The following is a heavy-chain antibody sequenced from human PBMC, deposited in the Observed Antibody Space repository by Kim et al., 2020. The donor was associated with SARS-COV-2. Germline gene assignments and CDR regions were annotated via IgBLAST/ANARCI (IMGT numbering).Heavy chain of an antibody. J-gene: IGHJ2*01. CDR2: ISYDGSNK. D-gene: IGHD3-22*01. CDR1: GFTFSSYG. CDR3: AKGLGHTFSSSAESSGYYHWYFDL. V-gene: IGHV3-30*18. Sequence: GGSLRLSCAASGFTFSSYGMHWVRQAPGKGLEWVAVISYDGSNKYYADSVKGRFTISRDNSKNTLYLQMNSLRAEDTAVYYCAKGLGHTFSSSAESSGYYHWYFDLWGRGTLVTVSS.